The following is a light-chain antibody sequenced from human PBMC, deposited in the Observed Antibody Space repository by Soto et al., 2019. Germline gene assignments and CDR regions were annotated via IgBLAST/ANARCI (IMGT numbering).Light chain of an antibody. CDR3: SSYTSSSTSHNWV. CDR1: SSDVGGYNY. CDR2: EVS. J-gene: IGLJ3*02. V-gene: IGLV2-14*01. Sequence: QSALTQPASVSGSPGQSITISCTGTSSDVGGYNYVSWYQQHPGKAPKLMIYEVSNRPSGVSNRFSGSKSGNTASLTISGLQAEDEADYYCSSYTSSSTSHNWVFGGGTKLTVL.